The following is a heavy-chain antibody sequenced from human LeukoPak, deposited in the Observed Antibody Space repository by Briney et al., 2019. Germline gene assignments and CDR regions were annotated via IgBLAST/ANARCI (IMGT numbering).Heavy chain of an antibody. CDR1: GFTVSSNY. CDR2: IYSGGST. Sequence: PGGSLRLSCAASGFTVSSNYMSWVRQAPGKGLEWLSVIYSGGSTYYADSVKGRFTISRDNSKNTLYLQMNSLRAEDTAVYYCASPASWRGGDYPLFDYWGQGTLATVSS. J-gene: IGHJ4*02. D-gene: IGHD2-21*02. V-gene: IGHV3-66*01. CDR3: ASPASWRGGDYPLFDY.